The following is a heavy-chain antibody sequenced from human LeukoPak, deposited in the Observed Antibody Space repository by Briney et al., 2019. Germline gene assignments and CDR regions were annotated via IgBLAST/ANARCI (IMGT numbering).Heavy chain of an antibody. J-gene: IGHJ3*02. D-gene: IGHD2-15*01. Sequence: GGSLRLSCAASGFTFSSYAMSWVRQAPGKGLEWVSAISGSGDSTYYADSVKGRFTISRDNSKNTLYLQMNSLRAEDTAVYYCAKAQGSGGSCYVVCGFDIWGQGTMVTVSS. CDR2: ISGSGDST. V-gene: IGHV3-23*01. CDR1: GFTFSSYA. CDR3: AKAQGSGGSCYVVCGFDI.